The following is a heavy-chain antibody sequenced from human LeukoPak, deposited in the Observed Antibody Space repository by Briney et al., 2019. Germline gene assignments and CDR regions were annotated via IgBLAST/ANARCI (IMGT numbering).Heavy chain of an antibody. CDR1: GYTFTGYY. CDR2: INPNSGGT. Sequence: ASVKVSCKASGYTFTGYYMHWVRQAPGQGLEWMGLINPNSGGTNYAQKFQGRVTMTRDTSISTAYMELSRLRSDDTAVYSCARVNSDILTGYYNPFGYWGQGALVTVSS. V-gene: IGHV1-2*02. CDR3: ARVNSDILTGYYNPFGY. J-gene: IGHJ4*02. D-gene: IGHD3-9*01.